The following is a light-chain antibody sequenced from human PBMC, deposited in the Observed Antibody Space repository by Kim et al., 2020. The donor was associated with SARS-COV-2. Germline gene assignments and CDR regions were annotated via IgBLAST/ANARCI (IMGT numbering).Light chain of an antibody. Sequence: GKTGTIACNRSSGSIDDKYVQWYQQRPGGVPTAVSYEDDQRPSGVSDRFSGSIDNSSNSASLTISGLRTEDEADYYCQSYNRDNVLFGGGTQLTVL. J-gene: IGLJ2*01. V-gene: IGLV6-57*03. CDR1: SGSIDDKY. CDR3: QSYNRDNVL. CDR2: EDD.